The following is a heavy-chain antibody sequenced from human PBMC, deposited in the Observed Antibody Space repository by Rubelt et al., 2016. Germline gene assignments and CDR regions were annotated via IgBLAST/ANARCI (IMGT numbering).Heavy chain of an antibody. V-gene: IGHV3-33*01. Sequence: VQLLESGGGLVQPGRSLRLSCSASGFSFSSSGMHWVRQAPGKGLEWVAVIWSDGSNKYYADSVKGRFTISRDNSKNTLYLQMNSLRAECTAVYYCARDLGSSPFDYWGQGTLVTVS. CDR2: IWSDGSNK. J-gene: IGHJ4*02. D-gene: IGHD3-16*01. CDR1: GFSFSSSG. CDR3: ARDLGSSPFDY.